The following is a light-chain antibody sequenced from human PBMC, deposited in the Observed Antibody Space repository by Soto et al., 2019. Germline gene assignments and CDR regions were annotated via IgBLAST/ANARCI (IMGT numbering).Light chain of an antibody. CDR3: QHYGIPASA. J-gene: IGKJ1*01. V-gene: IGKV3-20*01. Sequence: SQSVSSNYLAWYQQKPGQAPRLLIYGASRRATGIPDRFTGSGSGTDFTLTISMLEPEDFAVYRSQHYGIPASAFAQGP. CDR2: GAS. CDR1: QSVSSNY.